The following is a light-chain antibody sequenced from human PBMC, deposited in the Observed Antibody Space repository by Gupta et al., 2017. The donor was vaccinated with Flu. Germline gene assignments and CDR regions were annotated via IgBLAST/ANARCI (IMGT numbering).Light chain of an antibody. J-gene: IGLJ1*01. CDR3: SADTSSSTYV. CDR1: SSDVGGYNY. CDR2: EVS. V-gene: IGLV2-14*01. Sequence: SALTQPAAVSGSPGQSITISCTGTSSDVGGYNYVSWYQQHPGKAPKLMIYEVSNRPSGVSNRFSASKSGNTASLTISGRQAEDEADYYCSADTSSSTYVFGTGTKVTVL.